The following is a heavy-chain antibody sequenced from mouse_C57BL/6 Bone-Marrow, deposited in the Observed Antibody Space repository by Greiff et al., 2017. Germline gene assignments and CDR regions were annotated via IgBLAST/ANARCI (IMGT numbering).Heavy chain of an antibody. J-gene: IGHJ1*03. D-gene: IGHD1-1*01. CDR2: IDPENGDT. CDR1: GFNIKDDY. V-gene: IGHV14-4*01. Sequence: DVHLVESGAELVRPGASVKLSCTASGFNIKDDYMHWVKQRPEQGLEWIGWIDPENGDTEYASKFQGKATITADTSSNTAYLQLSSLTSEDTAVYYCTPYYYGSSYGYFDVWGTGTTVTVSS. CDR3: TPYYYGSSYGYFDV.